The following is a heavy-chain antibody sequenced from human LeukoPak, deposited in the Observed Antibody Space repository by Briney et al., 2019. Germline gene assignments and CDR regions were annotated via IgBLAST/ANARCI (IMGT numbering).Heavy chain of an antibody. V-gene: IGHV5-51*01. D-gene: IGHD1-14*01. CDR3: AKLSATYHLDY. Sequence: GESLKISCKGSGFSFSTSWIGWVRQMPGKGLEWMGIIYPGDSDTSYSPSFQGQVTISADKSINTACLQWSSLRASDTAIYYCAKLSATYHLDYWGQGTLVTVSS. CDR1: GFSFSTSW. CDR2: IYPGDSDT. J-gene: IGHJ4*02.